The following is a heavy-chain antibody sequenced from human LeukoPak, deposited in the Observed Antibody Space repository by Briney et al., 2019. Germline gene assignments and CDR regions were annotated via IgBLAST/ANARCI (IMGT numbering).Heavy chain of an antibody. D-gene: IGHD3-16*01. J-gene: IGHJ5*02. CDR2: IYYSGST. Sequence: ETLSLTCTVSGGSISSSSYYWGWIRQPPGKGLEWIGSIYYSGSTYYNPSLKSRVTISVDTSKNQFSLKLSSVTAADTAVYYCARDKGGRCWFDPWGQGTLVTVSS. CDR3: ARDKGGRCWFDP. CDR1: GGSISSSSYY. V-gene: IGHV4-39*07.